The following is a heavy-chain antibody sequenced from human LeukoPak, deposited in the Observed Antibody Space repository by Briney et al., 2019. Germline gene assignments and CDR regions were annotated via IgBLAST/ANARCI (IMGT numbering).Heavy chain of an antibody. CDR1: GYSISSDYY. CDR3: ARGSGWYQFDY. V-gene: IGHV4-30-4*08. Sequence: SETLSLTCTVSGYSISSDYYWSWIRQPPGKGLEWIGYIYYSGSTYYNPSLKSRVTISVDTSKNQFSLKLSSVTAADTAVYYCARGSGWYQFDYWGQGTLVTVSS. CDR2: IYYSGST. J-gene: IGHJ4*02. D-gene: IGHD6-19*01.